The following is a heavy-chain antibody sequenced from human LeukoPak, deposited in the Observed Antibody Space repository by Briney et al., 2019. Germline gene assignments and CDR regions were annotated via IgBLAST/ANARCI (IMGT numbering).Heavy chain of an antibody. CDR1: GFTFSSYW. D-gene: IGHD1-14*01. J-gene: IGHJ4*02. CDR2: INPGGSSI. V-gene: IGHV3-74*01. Sequence: GGSLRLSCAASGFTFSSYWMHWVRQVPGKGLVWVSRINPGGSSIAYADSVKGRFTISRDNAKNTLYLQMDSLRAEDTAIYYCARSNQADDYWGQGTLVTVSS. CDR3: ARSNQADDY.